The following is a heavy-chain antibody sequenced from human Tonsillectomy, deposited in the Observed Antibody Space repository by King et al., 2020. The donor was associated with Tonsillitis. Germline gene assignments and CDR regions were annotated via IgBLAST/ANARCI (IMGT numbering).Heavy chain of an antibody. J-gene: IGHJ4*02. V-gene: IGHV3-30*02. CDR3: AKDRLTLVRGIPEYYFDY. CDR1: GFTFSNYG. CDR2: IRFDASDK. D-gene: IGHD3-10*01. Sequence: VQLVESGGGVVQPGGSLRVSCAVSGFTFSNYGMHWVRQAPGKGLERVAFIRFDASDKYYADSVKGRFTISRDSSKNTLNLQMNSLRAEDTGVYYCAKDRLTLVRGIPEYYFDYWGQGTLVTVSS.